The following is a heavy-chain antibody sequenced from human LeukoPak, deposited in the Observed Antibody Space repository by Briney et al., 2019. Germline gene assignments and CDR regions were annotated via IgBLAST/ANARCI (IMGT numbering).Heavy chain of an antibody. J-gene: IGHJ4*02. CDR3: ARVMSSLNGDFDY. Sequence: PGGSLRLSCAASGFTFSTYSMNWVRQAPGKGLEWVSYISSSGSTTYYADSVKGRFTISRDNSKNTLYLQMNSLRAEDTAVYYCARVMSSLNGDFDYWGQGTLVTVSS. CDR2: ISSSGSTT. V-gene: IGHV3-48*01. CDR1: GFTFSTYS. D-gene: IGHD2-8*01.